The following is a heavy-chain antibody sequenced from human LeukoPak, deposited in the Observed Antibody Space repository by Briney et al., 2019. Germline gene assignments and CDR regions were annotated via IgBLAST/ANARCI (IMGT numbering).Heavy chain of an antibody. CDR1: GYTFTSYY. J-gene: IGHJ5*02. CDR2: INPSGGST. D-gene: IGHD6-19*01. CDR3: ARGTQWLVLPSYQFDP. Sequence: GASVKVSCKASGYTFTSYYMHWVRQAPGQGLEWMGIINPSGGSTSYAQKFQGRVTMTRDTSISTAYMELSRLRSDDTAVYYCARGTQWLVLPSYQFDPWGQGTLVTVSS. V-gene: IGHV1-46*01.